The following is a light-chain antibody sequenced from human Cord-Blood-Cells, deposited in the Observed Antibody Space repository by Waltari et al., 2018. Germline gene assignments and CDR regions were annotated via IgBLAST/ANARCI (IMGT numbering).Light chain of an antibody. CDR2: DAS. CDR1: QSVSSY. Sequence: IVLTQSPATLSLSPGERDTLSCRAGQSVSSYLAWYQQKPGQAPRLLIYDASNRATVIPARFSGSGSGTDFTLTISSLEPEDFAVYYCQQRSNWPITFGQGTRLEIK. V-gene: IGKV3-11*01. CDR3: QQRSNWPIT. J-gene: IGKJ5*01.